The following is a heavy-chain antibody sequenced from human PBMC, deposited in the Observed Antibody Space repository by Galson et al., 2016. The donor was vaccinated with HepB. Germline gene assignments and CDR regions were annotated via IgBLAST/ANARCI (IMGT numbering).Heavy chain of an antibody. V-gene: IGHV3-23*01. CDR1: GFSISIYS. D-gene: IGHD3-22*01. CDR3: GSSFRDRSGYVWDFNI. J-gene: IGHJ3*02. CDR2: IRGSGSGT. Sequence: SLRLSCAASGFSISIYSMNWVRQAPGKGLEWVAAIRGSGSGTSYTDSVKGRFTISRDNSKNTLYLQMNSLKTEDTAVYYCGSSFRDRSGYVWDFNIWGHGTMVTVSS.